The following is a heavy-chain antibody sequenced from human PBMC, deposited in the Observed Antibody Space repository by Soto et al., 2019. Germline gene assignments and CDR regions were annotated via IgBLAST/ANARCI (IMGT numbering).Heavy chain of an antibody. V-gene: IGHV4-59*02. CDR3: ARVRHGWTFFDY. J-gene: IGHJ4*02. CDR2: LYYSGST. Sequence: QVQLQESGPGLVKPSETLSLTCTVSGGSVSSFFWSWIRQPPGKGLEWIGYLYYSGSTHYSPSLKSRVAISVDTSKTHFSLKLNSVTAADTAVYYCARVRHGWTFFDYWSQGTLVTVSS. CDR1: GGSVSSFF. D-gene: IGHD6-19*01.